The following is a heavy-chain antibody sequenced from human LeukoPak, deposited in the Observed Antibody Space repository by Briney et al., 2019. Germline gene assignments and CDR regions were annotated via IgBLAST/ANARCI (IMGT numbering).Heavy chain of an antibody. V-gene: IGHV3-53*01. J-gene: IGHJ4*02. CDR2: IYSGGST. D-gene: IGHD3-3*01. CDR1: GFTVSSNY. CDR3: ARVGSDYDFWSGYQIDY. Sequence: GGSLRLSCAASGFTVSSNYMSWVRQAPGKGLEWVSVIYSGGSTYYADSVKGRFTISRDNPKNTLYLQMNSLRAEDTAVYYCARVGSDYDFWSGYQIDYWGQGTLVTVSS.